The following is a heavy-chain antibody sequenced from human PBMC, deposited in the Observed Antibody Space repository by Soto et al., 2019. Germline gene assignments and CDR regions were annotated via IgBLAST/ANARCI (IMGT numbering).Heavy chain of an antibody. Sequence: EVQLLESGGVLVQPGGSLRLSCAASGFSFNNYAMKWVRQAPGQGLEWVSTISDSGSTYYADSVKGRFTISRDNSKNTLYLQMKSLRAEDTAVYFCAKDVGGHYCTPTSCLYFFHSWGRGTLVTVSS. V-gene: IGHV3-23*01. CDR2: ISDSGST. CDR1: GFSFNNYA. J-gene: IGHJ4*02. CDR3: AKDVGGHYCTPTSCLYFFHS. D-gene: IGHD2-2*01.